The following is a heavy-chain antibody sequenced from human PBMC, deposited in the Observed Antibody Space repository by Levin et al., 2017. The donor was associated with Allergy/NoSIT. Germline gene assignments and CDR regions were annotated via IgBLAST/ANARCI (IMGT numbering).Heavy chain of an antibody. J-gene: IGHJ4*02. CDR3: ASEEVVSTIPAQNNYFDY. Sequence: SVKVSCKTSGGSFRSYQISWVRQAPGQGLEWMGRIIPILGITNYAQKFQGRVTITADKSTSTAYMELSSLRSEDTALYFCASEEVVSTIPAQNNYFDYWGQGTLVTVSS. CDR2: IIPILGIT. CDR1: GGSFRSYQ. D-gene: IGHD6-6*01. V-gene: IGHV1-69*04.